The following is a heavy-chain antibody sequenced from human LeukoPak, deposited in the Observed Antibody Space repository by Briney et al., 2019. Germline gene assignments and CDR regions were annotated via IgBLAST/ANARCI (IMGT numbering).Heavy chain of an antibody. J-gene: IGHJ4*02. CDR3: AKSEVVAATLIDY. V-gene: IGHV3-23*01. CDR2: ISGSGGST. CDR1: GFTFSSYA. Sequence: PGGSLRLSCAASGFTFSSYAMSWVRQTPGKGLEWVSAISGSGGSTYYADSVKGPFTISRDNSKNTLYLQMNSLRAEDTAVYYCAKSEVVAATLIDYWGQGTLVTVSS. D-gene: IGHD2-15*01.